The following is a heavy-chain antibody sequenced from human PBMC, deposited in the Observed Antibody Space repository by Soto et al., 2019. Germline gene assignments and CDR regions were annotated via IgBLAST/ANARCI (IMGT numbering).Heavy chain of an antibody. V-gene: IGHV3-48*01. CDR1: GFTFSSYS. J-gene: IGHJ6*03. CDR3: ARERTCRGGSCYLYDYYYMDV. CDR2: ISSSSSSTI. D-gene: IGHD2-15*01. Sequence: GGSLRLSCAASGFTFSSYSMNWVRQAPGKGLEWVSYISSSSSSTIYYADSVKGRFTISRDNAKNSLYLQMNSLRAEGTAVYYCARERTCRGGSCYLYDYYYMDVWGKGTTVTVSS.